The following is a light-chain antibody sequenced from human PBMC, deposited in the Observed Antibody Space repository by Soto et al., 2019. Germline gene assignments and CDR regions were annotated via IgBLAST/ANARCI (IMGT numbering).Light chain of an antibody. J-gene: IGLJ2*01. V-gene: IGLV8-61*01. CDR2: STN. CDR1: SGSVSTTYY. Sequence: QTVVTQDPSFSVSPGGTVTLTCGLTSGSVSTTYYPSWYQQTPGQAPRTLIYSTNIRSSGVPDRFSGSILGNKAALTIAGAQADDDSYYHCMLYMGGGLVVFGGGTKLTLL. CDR3: MLYMGGGLVV.